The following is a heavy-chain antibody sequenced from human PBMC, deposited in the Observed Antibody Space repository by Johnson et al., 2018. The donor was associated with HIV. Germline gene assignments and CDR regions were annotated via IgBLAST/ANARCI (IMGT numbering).Heavy chain of an antibody. V-gene: IGHV3-33*01. CDR2: IWYDGSNK. CDR3: ARGPGGFGAFDI. D-gene: IGHD2-8*02. CDR1: GITFSSYG. J-gene: IGHJ3*02. Sequence: QVQLVESGGGVVQPGRSLRLSCAASGITFSSYGMHWVRQAPGKGLEWVAVIWYDGSNKYFAASVKGRFTISRDNSRNTLYLQMGRLRVEDMAVYYCARGPGGFGAFDIWGQGTMVTVSS.